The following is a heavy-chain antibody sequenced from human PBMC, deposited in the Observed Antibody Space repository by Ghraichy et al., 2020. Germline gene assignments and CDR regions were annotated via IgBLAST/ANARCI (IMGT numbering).Heavy chain of an antibody. CDR1: GYSFTSYG. CDR3: ARVGAFYCSGGDCYCDY. Sequence: ASVKVSCKASGYSFTSYGISWVRQAPGQGLEWLGWISGYNGNTNYAQRLQGRVTMTTESSTSTAYMELRSLRSDDTAVYYCARVGAFYCSGGDCYCDYWGQGTLVTVSS. D-gene: IGHD2-15*01. CDR2: ISGYNGNT. V-gene: IGHV1-18*04. J-gene: IGHJ4*02.